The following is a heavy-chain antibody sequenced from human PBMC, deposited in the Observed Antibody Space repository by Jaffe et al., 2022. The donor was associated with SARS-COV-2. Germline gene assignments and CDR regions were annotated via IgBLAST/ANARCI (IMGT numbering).Heavy chain of an antibody. Sequence: EVQLVESGGGLVKPGGSLRLSCAASGFTFSNAWMSWVRQAPGKGLEWVGRIKSKTDGGTTDYAAPVKGRFTISRDDSKNTLYLQMNSLKTEDTAVYYCTTTMIVVVIRDYWGQGTLVTVSS. V-gene: IGHV3-15*01. CDR2: IKSKTDGGTT. CDR3: TTTMIVVVIRDY. CDR1: GFTFSNAW. J-gene: IGHJ4*02. D-gene: IGHD3-22*01.